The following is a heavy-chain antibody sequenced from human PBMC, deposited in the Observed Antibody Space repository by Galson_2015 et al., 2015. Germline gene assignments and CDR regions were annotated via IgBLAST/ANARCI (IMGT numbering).Heavy chain of an antibody. CDR3: TRGTLSSCCYDY. D-gene: IGHD6-13*01. CDR1: GFTFTNYG. J-gene: IGHJ4*02. CDR2: INGYNGHT. Sequence: SVKVSCKASGFTFTNYGIAWVRQAPGQGLEWMGWINGYNGHTKYAQTLQGRVTVTTDTSTNVAYMELRGLRSDDTAVYHCTRGTLSSCCYDYWGQGTRVTVSS. V-gene: IGHV1-18*04.